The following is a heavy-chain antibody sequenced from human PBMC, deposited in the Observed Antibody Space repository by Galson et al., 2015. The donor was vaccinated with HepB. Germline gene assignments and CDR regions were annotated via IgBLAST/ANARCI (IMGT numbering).Heavy chain of an antibody. D-gene: IGHD6-13*01. CDR2: ISPYNGKT. CDR1: GYSFSNYG. J-gene: IGHJ4*02. Sequence: SVKVSCKASGYSFSNYGISWVRQAPGQGLEWMGRISPYNGKTDYAQNFQGRVTMTTDTSTTTAYMELRSLRSDDTAVYYCARFIQKLCDYWGQGTRVTVSS. V-gene: IGHV1-18*01. CDR3: ARFIQKLCDY.